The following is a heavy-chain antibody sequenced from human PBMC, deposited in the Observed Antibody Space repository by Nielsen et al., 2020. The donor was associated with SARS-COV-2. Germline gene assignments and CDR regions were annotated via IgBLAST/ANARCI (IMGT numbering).Heavy chain of an antibody. D-gene: IGHD3-22*01. Sequence: GESLKISCAASGFTFSSYAMSWVRQAPGKGLEWVSVIYSGGSSTYYADSVKGRFTISRDNSKNTLYLQMNSLRAEDTAVYYCAKDADYYDSSGLDYWGQGTLVTVSS. CDR2: IYSGGSST. CDR1: GFTFSSYA. J-gene: IGHJ4*02. V-gene: IGHV3-23*03. CDR3: AKDADYYDSSGLDY.